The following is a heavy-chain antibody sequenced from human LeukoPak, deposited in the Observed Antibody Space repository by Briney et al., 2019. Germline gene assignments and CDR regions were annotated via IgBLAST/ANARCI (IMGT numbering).Heavy chain of an antibody. Sequence: SETLSLTCAVYGRSFSGYYWSWIRQPPGKGLEWTGEINHSGSTNYNPSLKSRVTISVDTSKNQFSLKLSSVTAADTAVYYCARAPANGPAARIFDYWGQGTLVTVSS. D-gene: IGHD2-2*01. J-gene: IGHJ4*02. CDR2: INHSGST. V-gene: IGHV4-34*01. CDR1: GRSFSGYY. CDR3: ARAPANGPAARIFDY.